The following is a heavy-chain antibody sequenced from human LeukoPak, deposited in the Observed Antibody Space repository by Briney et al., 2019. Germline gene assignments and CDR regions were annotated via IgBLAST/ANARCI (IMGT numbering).Heavy chain of an antibody. CDR1: GLTFSYYG. D-gene: IGHD1-26*01. V-gene: IGHV3-48*03. CDR3: ATDRGGGVGARGY. Sequence: GGSLRLSCVTSGLTFSYYGMTWVRQAPGKGLEWLSYISSTGNTIYYADSVKGRFTISKDNAKSSLYLQMNSLRAEDTAIYYCATDRGGGVGARGYWGQGTLVTVSS. J-gene: IGHJ4*02. CDR2: ISSTGNTI.